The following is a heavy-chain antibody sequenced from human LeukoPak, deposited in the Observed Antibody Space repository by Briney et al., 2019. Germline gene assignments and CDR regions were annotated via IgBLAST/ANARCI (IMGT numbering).Heavy chain of an antibody. D-gene: IGHD3-22*01. V-gene: IGHV1-2*02. CDR1: GYTFTGYY. J-gene: IGHJ4*02. CDR3: ASIGDYDSSGYLSAFDY. CDR2: INPNSGGA. Sequence: GASVKVSCKASGYTFTGYYMHWVRQAPGQGLEWMGWINPNSGGANYAQKFQGRVTMTRDTSISTAYMELSRLRSDDTAVYYCASIGDYDSSGYLSAFDYWGQGTLVTVSS.